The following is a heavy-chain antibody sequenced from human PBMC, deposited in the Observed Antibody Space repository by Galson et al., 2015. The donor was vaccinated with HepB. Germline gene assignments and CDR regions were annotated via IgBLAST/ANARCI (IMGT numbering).Heavy chain of an antibody. D-gene: IGHD3-9*01. CDR2: VSSSSSTI. Sequence: SLRLSCAASGFTFSSCSMNWVRQAPGKGLEWVSYVSSSSSTIYYADSVKGRFTISRDNAKNSLYLQMNSLRDEDTAVYYCARADYDILDYWGQGTLVTVSS. CDR3: ARADYDILDY. V-gene: IGHV3-48*02. CDR1: GFTFSSCS. J-gene: IGHJ4*02.